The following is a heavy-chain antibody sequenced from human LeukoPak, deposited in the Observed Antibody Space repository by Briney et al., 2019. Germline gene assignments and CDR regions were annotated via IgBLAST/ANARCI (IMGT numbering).Heavy chain of an antibody. V-gene: IGHV1-8*01. CDR3: ARYGSGSYYITSYYYYYMDV. Sequence: ASVKVSCKASGYTFTSYDINWVRQATGQGLEWMGWMNPNSGNTGYAQKFQGRVTMTRNTSISTAYMELSSLRSEDTAVYYCARYGSGSYYITSYYYYYMDVWGKGTTATISS. J-gene: IGHJ6*03. CDR2: MNPNSGNT. D-gene: IGHD3-10*01. CDR1: GYTFTSYD.